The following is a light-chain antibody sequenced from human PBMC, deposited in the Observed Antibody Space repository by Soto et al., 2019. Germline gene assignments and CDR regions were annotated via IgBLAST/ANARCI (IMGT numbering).Light chain of an antibody. J-gene: IGKJ4*01. CDR3: QESYSTPVT. CDR1: QSIRSY. CDR2: AAS. Sequence: DIQMTQSPSSLSASVGDRDTITCRASQSIRSYLNWYQQKPGKAPKLLIYAASSLQSGVASRFRRSGSGTDCTLTISCLQPEYFENYYCQESYSTPVTFGGGTKVLIK. V-gene: IGKV1-39*01.